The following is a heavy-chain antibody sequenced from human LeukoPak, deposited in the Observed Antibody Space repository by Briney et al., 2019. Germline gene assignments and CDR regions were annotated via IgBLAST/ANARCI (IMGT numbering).Heavy chain of an antibody. D-gene: IGHD6-6*01. V-gene: IGHV4-59*01. Sequence: PSETLSLTCTVSGGSISSYYWSWIRQPPGKGLEWIGYIHYSGSTNYNPSLKSRVTISVDTSKNQFSLKLSSVTAADTAVYYCARGRYSSSPYFDYWGQGTLVTVSS. CDR3: ARGRYSSSPYFDY. CDR2: IHYSGST. CDR1: GGSISSYY. J-gene: IGHJ4*02.